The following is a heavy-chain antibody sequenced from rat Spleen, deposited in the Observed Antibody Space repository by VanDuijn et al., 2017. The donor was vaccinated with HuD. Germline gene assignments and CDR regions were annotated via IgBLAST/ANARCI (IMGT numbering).Heavy chain of an antibody. V-gene: IGHV5-19*01. Sequence: EVQLVESGGGLVQPGRSLKLSCAASGFTFSNYGMHWIRQAPTKGLEWVASISPSGGSTYYRDSVKGRFTISRDNAKSTLYLQMDSLRSEDTATYYCATDPITTVVGYFDYWGQGVMVTVSS. CDR2: ISPSGGST. J-gene: IGHJ2*01. D-gene: IGHD1-1*01. CDR1: GFTFSNYG. CDR3: ATDPITTVVGYFDY.